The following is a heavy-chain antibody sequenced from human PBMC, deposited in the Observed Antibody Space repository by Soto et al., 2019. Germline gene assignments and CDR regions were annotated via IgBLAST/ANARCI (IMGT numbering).Heavy chain of an antibody. CDR2: IWYDGSYK. CDR1: GFTFSSYG. V-gene: IGHV3-33*01. CDR3: AREYCSGGSCCCGMDV. Sequence: QVHLVESGGGVVQPGRSLRLSCAASGFTFSSYGMHWVRQAPGKGLAWVAVIWYDGSYKHYADSVKGRFTISRDNSQNTLYLQMNSRRTDDTSVYYCAREYCSGGSCCCGMDVCGQGTTVTV. D-gene: IGHD2-15*01. J-gene: IGHJ6*02.